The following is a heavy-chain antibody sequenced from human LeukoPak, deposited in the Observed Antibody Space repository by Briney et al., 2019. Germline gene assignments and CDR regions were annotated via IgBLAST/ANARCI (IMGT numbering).Heavy chain of an antibody. D-gene: IGHD4-17*01. J-gene: IGHJ4*02. CDR1: GYTFNGYY. CDR3: AREGVTTVTTDH. CDR2: INPNSGDT. V-gene: IGHV1-2*06. Sequence: ASVKVSCKASGYTFNGYYMHWVRQAPGQGLEWMGRINPNSGDTIYAQRFQGRVTMTRDTSIGTAYMELSRLRSDDTAMYYCAREGVTTVTTDHWGQGTLVTVSS.